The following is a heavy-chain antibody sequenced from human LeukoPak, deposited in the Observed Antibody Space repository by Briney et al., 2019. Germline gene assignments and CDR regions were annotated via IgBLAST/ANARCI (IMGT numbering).Heavy chain of an antibody. V-gene: IGHV1-2*02. CDR2: INPNSGGT. Sequence: ASVKVSCKASGYTFTSYYMHWVRQAPGQGLEWMGWINPNSGGTNYAQKFQGRVTMTRDTSISTAYMELSRLRSDDTAVYYCAREVSAAAGTYDYWGQGTLVTVSS. D-gene: IGHD6-13*01. J-gene: IGHJ4*02. CDR1: GYTFTSYY. CDR3: AREVSAAAGTYDY.